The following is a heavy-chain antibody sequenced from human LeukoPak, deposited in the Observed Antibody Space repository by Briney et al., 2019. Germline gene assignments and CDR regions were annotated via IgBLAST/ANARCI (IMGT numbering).Heavy chain of an antibody. CDR3: ARVTRHYYDSSGYYYRAEYFQL. D-gene: IGHD3-22*01. Sequence: PSETLSLTCAVYGGSFSGYYWSWIRQPPGKGLEWIGEINHSGSTNYNPSLKSRVTISVDTSKNQFSLKLSSVTAADTAVYYCARVTRHYYDSSGYYYRAEYFQLWGQGTLVTVSS. V-gene: IGHV4-34*01. CDR1: GGSFSGYY. CDR2: INHSGST. J-gene: IGHJ1*01.